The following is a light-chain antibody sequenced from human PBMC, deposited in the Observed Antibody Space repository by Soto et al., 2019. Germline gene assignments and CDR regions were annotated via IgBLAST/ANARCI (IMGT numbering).Light chain of an antibody. Sequence: EVLMPQSPYTLSVSPGDRAALSCRASQSVSSNLAWYQQKLGQAPRLLIYGASTRATGISAKFSGSGSGTEFTLTISSLQSEDFAIYYCQQYNNWPRTFGQGTKVDIK. CDR1: QSVSSN. V-gene: IGKV3-15*01. CDR2: GAS. J-gene: IGKJ1*01. CDR3: QQYNNWPRT.